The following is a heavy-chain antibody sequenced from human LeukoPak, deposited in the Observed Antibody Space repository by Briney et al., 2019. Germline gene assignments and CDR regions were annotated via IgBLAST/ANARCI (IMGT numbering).Heavy chain of an antibody. CDR3: ARQEYYGSGSSLGVVDV. Sequence: SETLSLTCTVSGGSISSSSYYWGWIRQPPGKGLEWIGYIYYSGSTNYNPSLKSRVTISVDTSKNQFSLKLSSVTAADTAVYYCARQEYYGSGSSLGVVDVWGQGTTVTVSS. CDR2: IYYSGST. D-gene: IGHD3-10*01. J-gene: IGHJ6*02. CDR1: GGSISSSSYY. V-gene: IGHV4-61*05.